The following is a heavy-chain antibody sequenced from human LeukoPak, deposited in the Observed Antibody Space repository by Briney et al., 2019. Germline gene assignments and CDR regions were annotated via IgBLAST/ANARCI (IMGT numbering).Heavy chain of an antibody. CDR2: ISGYNGNT. CDR3: ARAPRGYGYGYLDF. Sequence: GASVKVSCKASGYTFTSYGISWVRQAPGQGLEWMGWISGYNGNTNYAQKVQGRVNMTTDISTSTAYMELRSLRSDDTAVYYCARAPRGYGYGYLDFWGQGSLVTVSS. J-gene: IGHJ4*02. V-gene: IGHV1-18*04. D-gene: IGHD5-18*01. CDR1: GYTFTSYG.